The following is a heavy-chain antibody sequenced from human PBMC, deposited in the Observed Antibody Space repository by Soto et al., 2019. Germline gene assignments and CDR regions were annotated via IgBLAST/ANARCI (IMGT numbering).Heavy chain of an antibody. J-gene: IGHJ6*02. CDR2: INHSGST. Sequence: SETLSLTCAVYGGSFSGYYWSWIRQPPGKGLEWIGEINHSGSTNYNPSLKSRVTISVDTSKNQFSLKLSSVTAADTAVYYCARGAGPGYCSGGSCYDWDYYYYGMDVWGQGTTVTVSS. D-gene: IGHD2-15*01. CDR1: GGSFSGYY. V-gene: IGHV4-34*01. CDR3: ARGAGPGYCSGGSCYDWDYYYYGMDV.